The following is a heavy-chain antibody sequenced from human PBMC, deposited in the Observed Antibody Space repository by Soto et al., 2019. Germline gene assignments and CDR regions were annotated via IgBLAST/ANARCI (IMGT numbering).Heavy chain of an antibody. D-gene: IGHD3-16*01. J-gene: IGHJ4*02. CDR3: TTEDIMITLGGVTDPLDY. CDR1: GFTFSNAW. Sequence: EVQLVESGGGLVKPGGSLRLSCAASGFTFSNAWMNWVRQAPGKGLEWVGRIKSKTDGGTTDYAAPVKGRFTISRDDSKNTLNLQMNSLKTEDTAVYYCTTEDIMITLGGVTDPLDYGGQGPLVTVPS. CDR2: IKSKTDGGTT. V-gene: IGHV3-15*07.